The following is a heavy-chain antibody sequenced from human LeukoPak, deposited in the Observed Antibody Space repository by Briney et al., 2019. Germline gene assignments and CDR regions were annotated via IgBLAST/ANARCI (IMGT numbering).Heavy chain of an antibody. Sequence: SETLSLTCGVSGYSISNAYYWVWIRQPPGKGLEWIGIFYHPDSTYYNPSLKTRVTMSVDTSRNQFSLRLSFVTAADTAVYYCARQYNSYFYYYLDLWGTGTTVTVSS. CDR3: ARQYNSYFYYYLDL. CDR2: FYHPDST. D-gene: IGHD1-1*01. V-gene: IGHV4-38-2*01. J-gene: IGHJ6*03. CDR1: GYSISNAYY.